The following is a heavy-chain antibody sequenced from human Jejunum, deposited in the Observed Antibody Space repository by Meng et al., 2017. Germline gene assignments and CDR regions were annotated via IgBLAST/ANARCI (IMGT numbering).Heavy chain of an antibody. CDR3: ARETTARFIDY. D-gene: IGHD4-17*01. CDR2: TYYRSSWFN. Sequence: SQTRSLTGAISGESVSSNSVTWNWVRQSSSRGLEWLGRTYYRSSWFNDYAISVKGRMSISPDTSKNQFSLNLSSMTAADTAIYYCARETTARFIDYWGQGTLVTVSS. J-gene: IGHJ4*02. CDR1: GESVSSNSVT. V-gene: IGHV6-1*01.